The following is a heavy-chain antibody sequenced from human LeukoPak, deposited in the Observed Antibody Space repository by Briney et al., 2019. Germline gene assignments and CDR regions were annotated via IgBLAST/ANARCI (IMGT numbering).Heavy chain of an antibody. CDR3: ARLYGDTGDFDY. J-gene: IGHJ4*02. Sequence: SETLSLTCTVSDGSISSTSYYWGWIRQPPGKGLEWIGSIYYSGSTYYSPSLKSRVAISVDTSKNQFSLKLSSVTAADTAVYYCARLYGDTGDFDYWGQGTLVTVSS. CDR1: DGSISSTSYY. V-gene: IGHV4-39*01. CDR2: IYYSGST. D-gene: IGHD5-18*01.